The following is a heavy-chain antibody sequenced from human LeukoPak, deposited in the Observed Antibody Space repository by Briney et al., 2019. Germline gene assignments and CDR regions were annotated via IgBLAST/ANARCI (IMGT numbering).Heavy chain of an antibody. D-gene: IGHD6-13*01. Sequence: SETLSLTCVVYGGSFSGYYWSWIRQPPGKGLEWIGEINHSGSTNYNPSLKSRVTISVDTSNNQFSLKLSSVTAADTAVYYCARGQIAAAGRYYYYYYGMDVWGQGTTVTVSS. CDR1: GGSFSGYY. J-gene: IGHJ6*02. CDR3: ARGQIAAAGRYYYYYYGMDV. V-gene: IGHV4-34*01. CDR2: INHSGST.